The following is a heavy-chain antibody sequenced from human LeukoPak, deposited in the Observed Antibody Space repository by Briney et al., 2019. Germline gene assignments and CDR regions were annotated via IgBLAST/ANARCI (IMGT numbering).Heavy chain of an antibody. CDR2: IIPIFGTA. J-gene: IGHJ3*02. D-gene: IGHD3-22*01. CDR3: ARGLAVISHPDAFDI. V-gene: IGHV1-69*13. Sequence: ASVKVSCKASGGTFSSYAIRWVRQAPGQGLEWMGGIIPIFGTANYAQKFQGRVTITADESTSTAYMELSSLRSEDTAVYYCARGLAVISHPDAFDIWGQGTMVTVSS. CDR1: GGTFSSYA.